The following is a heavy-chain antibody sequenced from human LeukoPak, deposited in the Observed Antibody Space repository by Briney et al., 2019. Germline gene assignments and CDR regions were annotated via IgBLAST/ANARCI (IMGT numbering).Heavy chain of an antibody. D-gene: IGHD3-22*01. CDR1: GYTFTSYG. Sequence: ASVKVSCKASGYTFTSYGISWVRQAPGQGLEWMGWINPNSGGTNYAQKFQGRVTMTRDTSISTAYMELSRLRSDDTAVYYCARATQPNFMIVVVRPYNWFDPWGQGTLVTVSS. CDR2: INPNSGGT. V-gene: IGHV1-2*02. J-gene: IGHJ5*02. CDR3: ARATQPNFMIVVVRPYNWFDP.